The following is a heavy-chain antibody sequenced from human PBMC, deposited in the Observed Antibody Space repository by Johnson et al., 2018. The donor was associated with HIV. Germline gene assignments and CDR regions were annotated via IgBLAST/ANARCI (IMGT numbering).Heavy chain of an antibody. Sequence: VQLVEPGGGVVRPGGSLRLSCAASGFTFSNAWMSWVRQAPGKGLEWIAFIKSSHYGGTTEYAATVKGRFIFSKEESKNIAYLQMNSLRIEDTAVYYCTSRGGFGAVDAFDIWGQGTMVTVSS. J-gene: IGHJ3*02. V-gene: IGHV3-15*01. D-gene: IGHD3-16*01. CDR1: GFTFSNAW. CDR3: TSRGGFGAVDAFDI. CDR2: IKSSHYGGTT.